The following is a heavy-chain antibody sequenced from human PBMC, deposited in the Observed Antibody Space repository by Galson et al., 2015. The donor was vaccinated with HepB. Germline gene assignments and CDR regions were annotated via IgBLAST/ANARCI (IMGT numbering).Heavy chain of an antibody. J-gene: IGHJ4*02. CDR3: AREGVWDIVLMVYAIGGFDY. CDR1: GFTFSSYA. V-gene: IGHV3-30-3*01. Sequence: SLRLSCAASGFTFSSYAMHWVRQAPGKGLEWVAVISYDGSNKYYADSVKGRFTISRDNSKNTLYLQMNSLRAEDTAVYYCAREGVWDIVLMVYAIGGFDYWGQGTLVTVSS. CDR2: ISYDGSNK. D-gene: IGHD2-8*01.